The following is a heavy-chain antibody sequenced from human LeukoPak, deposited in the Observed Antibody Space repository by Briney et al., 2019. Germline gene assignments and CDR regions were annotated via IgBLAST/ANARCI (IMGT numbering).Heavy chain of an antibody. CDR1: GVSISSAGNY. CDR2: IYYSGSA. D-gene: IGHD6-13*01. V-gene: IGHV4-30-4*01. Sequence: SETLSLTCTVSGVSISSAGNYWTWIRQPPGKGLEGIGYIYYSGSAYYNPSLKGRVNISLDTSKNQVSLKLTAADTAVYYCVRDKWVRAGSSWLHYGMDVWGQGTTVTVSS. J-gene: IGHJ6*02. CDR3: VRDKWVRAGSSWLHYGMDV.